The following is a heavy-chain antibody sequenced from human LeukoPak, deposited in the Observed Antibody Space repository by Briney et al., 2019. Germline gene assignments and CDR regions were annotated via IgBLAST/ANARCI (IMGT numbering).Heavy chain of an antibody. Sequence: GGSLRLSCAASGFTFSSFGMHWVRQAPGKGLEWVAFISYGGSNDYYADSVKGRFTISRDNSKNTLYLQMNSLRTEDTAVYYCAKGRVGANGYYYYGMDVWGQGTTVTVSS. CDR2: ISYGGSND. J-gene: IGHJ6*02. V-gene: IGHV3-30*18. CDR1: GFTFSSFG. D-gene: IGHD1-26*01. CDR3: AKGRVGANGYYYYGMDV.